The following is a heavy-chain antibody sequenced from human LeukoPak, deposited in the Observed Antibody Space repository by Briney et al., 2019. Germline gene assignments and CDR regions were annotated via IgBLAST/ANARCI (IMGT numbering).Heavy chain of an antibody. Sequence: GGSLRLSCAASGFTFSSYSMNWVRQAPGKGLEWVSSISSSSSYIYYADSVKGRFTISRDNAKNSLYLQMNSLRAEDTAVYYCARGSGVVAITYSDYWGQGTLVTVSS. CDR3: ARGSGVVAITYSDY. D-gene: IGHD3-22*01. J-gene: IGHJ4*02. CDR1: GFTFSSYS. V-gene: IGHV3-21*01. CDR2: ISSSSSYI.